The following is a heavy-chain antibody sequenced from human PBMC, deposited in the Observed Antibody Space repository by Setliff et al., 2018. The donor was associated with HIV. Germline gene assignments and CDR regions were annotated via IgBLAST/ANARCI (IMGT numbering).Heavy chain of an antibody. CDR2: ISYSGST. D-gene: IGHD1-1*01. V-gene: IGHV4-31*03. J-gene: IGHJ4*02. CDR3: ARGTTSITFDY. CDR1: GSSFSSGIYY. Sequence: SETLSLTCNVSGSSFSSGIYYWTWIRQQPGKGLEWIGYISYSGSTYYNPSLKSRLTMSIDTSKSHFSLNLNSVTAADTAVYDCARGTTSITFDYWSQGTLVTVSS.